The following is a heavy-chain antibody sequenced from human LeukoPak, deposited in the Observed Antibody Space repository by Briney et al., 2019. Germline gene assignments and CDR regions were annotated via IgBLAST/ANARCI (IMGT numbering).Heavy chain of an antibody. J-gene: IGHJ4*02. Sequence: PGGSLRLSCAASGFTFSSYGMHWVRQAPGKGLVWVSRINSDGSGTAYADFVKGRFSISRDNAKNTLYLQMTSLRAEDTAVYYCVRDDGGAGQNFDYWGQGTLVTVSS. V-gene: IGHV3-74*01. D-gene: IGHD3-16*01. CDR2: INSDGSGT. CDR3: VRDDGGAGQNFDY. CDR1: GFTFSSYG.